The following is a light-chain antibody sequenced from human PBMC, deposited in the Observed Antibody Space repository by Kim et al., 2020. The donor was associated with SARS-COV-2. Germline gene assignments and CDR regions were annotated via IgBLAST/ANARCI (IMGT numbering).Light chain of an antibody. CDR3: QVWDSDGDYVV. Sequence: SSELTQAPSVSVAPSKTARITCGGDNIGDKRVHWYQQKSGQAPVLVISYDRDRPSGIPERFSGSNSGTTATLTISRVEAGDEADYYCQVWDSDGDYVVFGGGTQLTVL. J-gene: IGLJ3*02. CDR2: YDR. CDR1: NIGDKR. V-gene: IGLV3-21*04.